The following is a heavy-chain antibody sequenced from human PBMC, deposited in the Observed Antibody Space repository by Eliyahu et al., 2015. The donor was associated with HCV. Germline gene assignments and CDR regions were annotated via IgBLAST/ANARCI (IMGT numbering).Heavy chain of an antibody. CDR1: GYXFTSYG. V-gene: IGHV1-18*01. CDR3: ARQAGAGYGDLSGY. D-gene: IGHD4-17*01. CDR2: ISAYNGNT. J-gene: IGHJ4*02. Sequence: QVQLVQSGAEVKKPGASVXVSCKASGYXFTSYGIXWVRQAPGQGLEWMGWISAYNGNTNYAQKXQGRVTMTTXTSTSTAYMELRSLRSDDTAVYYCARQAGAGYGDLSGYWGQGTLVTVSS.